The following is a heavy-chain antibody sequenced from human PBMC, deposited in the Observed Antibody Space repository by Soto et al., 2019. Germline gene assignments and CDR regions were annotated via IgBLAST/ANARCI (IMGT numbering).Heavy chain of an antibody. CDR2: ISAYNGNT. Sequence: ASVKVSCKASGYTFTSYGISWVRQAPGQGLEWMGWISAYNGNTNNAQKLQGRVTMTTDTSTSTAYMELRSLRSDDTAVYYCERGWEEGSLFPSSGMDVWGQGTTVTVSS. CDR1: GYTFTSYG. V-gene: IGHV1-18*01. CDR3: ERGWEEGSLFPSSGMDV. D-gene: IGHD3-10*01. J-gene: IGHJ6*01.